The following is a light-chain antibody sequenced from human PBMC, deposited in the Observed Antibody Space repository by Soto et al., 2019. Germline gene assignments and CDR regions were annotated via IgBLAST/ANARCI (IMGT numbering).Light chain of an antibody. Sequence: DIHMAYSPSTLSASVVDRVTITCRASQTIHSFLAWYQQKAGKAPKLLIYDASNLESGVPSRFSGSGSGTEFTLTVSSLQPDDFATFYCQQFNSCPWTFGQGTKVDIK. J-gene: IGKJ1*01. CDR1: QTIHSF. CDR2: DAS. V-gene: IGKV1-5*01. CDR3: QQFNSCPWT.